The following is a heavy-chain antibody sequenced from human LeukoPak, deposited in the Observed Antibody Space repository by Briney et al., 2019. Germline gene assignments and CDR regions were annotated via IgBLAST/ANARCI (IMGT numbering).Heavy chain of an antibody. D-gene: IGHD4-17*01. CDR1: GFTFSSYG. CDR2: MAYDGSNE. CDR3: AKDSTTVTTSMGEAFDI. V-gene: IGHV3-30*18. Sequence: GGSLRLPCAASGFTFSSYGMHWVRQAPGKGLEWVAVMAYDGSNEYYADSVKGRFTISRDNSKNTLYLQMNSLRAEDTAVYYCAKDSTTVTTSMGEAFDIWGQGTMVTVSS. J-gene: IGHJ3*02.